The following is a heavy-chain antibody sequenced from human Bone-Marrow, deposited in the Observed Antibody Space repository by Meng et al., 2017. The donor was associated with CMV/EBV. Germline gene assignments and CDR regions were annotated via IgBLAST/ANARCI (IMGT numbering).Heavy chain of an antibody. CDR3: ARAWYSGNSDLGF. CDR2: ISSSDSTI. Sequence: GESLKISCVVSKFTFSSYEMNWVRQAPGKGLEWVSHISSSDSTIYSADSVKGRFTISRDNAKNSLYLQMNSLRAEDTAVYYCARAWYSGNSDLGFWGQGPVVTGSS. CDR1: KFTFSSYE. V-gene: IGHV3-48*03. J-gene: IGHJ4*02. D-gene: IGHD4-23*01.